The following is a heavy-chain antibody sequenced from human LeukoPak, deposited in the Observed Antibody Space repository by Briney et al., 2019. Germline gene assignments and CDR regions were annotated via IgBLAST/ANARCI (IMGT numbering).Heavy chain of an antibody. J-gene: IGHJ2*01. CDR3: ARAGRLDL. Sequence: SETLSLTCTVSGYSISSGYYWGWIRQPPGKGLEWIGSIYHSGSTYYNPSLKSRVTISVDTSKNQFSLKLSSVTAADTAVYYCARAGRLDLWGRGTLVTVSS. CDR1: GYSISSGYY. CDR2: IYHSGST. V-gene: IGHV4-38-2*02.